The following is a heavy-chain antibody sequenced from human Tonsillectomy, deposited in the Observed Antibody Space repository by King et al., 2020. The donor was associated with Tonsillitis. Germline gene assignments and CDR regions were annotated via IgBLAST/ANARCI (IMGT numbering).Heavy chain of an antibody. CDR1: GFAFSDYN. CDR2: MSRGGNTI. V-gene: IGHV3-11*01. Sequence: QVQLVESGGGLVKPGGSLRLSCAASGFAFSDYNMSWIRQAPGKGLEWVSSMSRGGNTIQYADSVKGRFTISRGNAKNSLYLQMNSLRAEDAAVYFCARSGYSGFFDYWRQGTLVTVSS. J-gene: IGHJ4*02. CDR3: ARSGYSGFFDY. D-gene: IGHD5-12*01.